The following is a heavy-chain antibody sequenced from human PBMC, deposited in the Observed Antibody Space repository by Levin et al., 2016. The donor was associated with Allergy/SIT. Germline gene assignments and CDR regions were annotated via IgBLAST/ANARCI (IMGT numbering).Heavy chain of an antibody. V-gene: IGHV5-51*01. CDR3: ARRVSITGAPFDF. J-gene: IGHJ4*02. CDR2: ISPVDSDT. D-gene: IGHD1-20*01. Sequence: VRQMPGKGLEWMALISPVDSDTRYSPSFQGQVTISVDRSISTAYLQWNSLKASDTAMYYCARRVSITGAPFDFWGLGTLVTVSS.